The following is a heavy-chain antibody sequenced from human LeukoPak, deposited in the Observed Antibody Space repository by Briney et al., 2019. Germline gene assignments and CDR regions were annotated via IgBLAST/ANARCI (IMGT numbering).Heavy chain of an antibody. V-gene: IGHV3-30*03. Sequence: GGSLRLSCAASGFTFSSYGMHWVRQAPGKGLEWVAVISYDGSNKYYADSVKGRFTISRDNALNSLYLQMNSLRAEDTAIYYCARSIPYGTTWYGRSDYWGQGTLVTVSS. CDR1: GFTFSSYG. CDR3: ARSIPYGTTWYGRSDY. D-gene: IGHD6-13*01. J-gene: IGHJ4*02. CDR2: ISYDGSNK.